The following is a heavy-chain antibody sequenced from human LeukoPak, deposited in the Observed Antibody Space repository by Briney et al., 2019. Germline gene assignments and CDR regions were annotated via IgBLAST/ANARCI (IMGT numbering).Heavy chain of an antibody. V-gene: IGHV4-30-4*01. CDR1: SGSISSGDYY. Sequence: SQTLSLTCTVSSGSISSGDYYWSWIRQSPGEGLERIGYIYYSGRTYYNPSLKSRVTISADTSKNHFSLNVSSVTAADTAVYYCARDGRRRSASNYFDYWGQRTLVTVSS. J-gene: IGHJ4*02. CDR2: IYYSGRT. CDR3: ARDGRRRSASNYFDY. D-gene: IGHD2-15*01.